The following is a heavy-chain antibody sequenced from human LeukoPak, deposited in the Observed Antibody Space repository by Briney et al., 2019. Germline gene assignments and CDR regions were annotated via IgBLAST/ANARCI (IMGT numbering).Heavy chain of an antibody. D-gene: IGHD3-9*01. Sequence: GGSLRPSCAASGFTFSSYGMHWVRQAPGKGLEWVAVISYDGGNKYYADSVKGRFTISRDNSKNTLYLQMNSLRAEDTAVYYCATDLERDILTGPSRSADAFDIWGQGTMVTVSS. J-gene: IGHJ3*02. CDR1: GFTFSSYG. CDR3: ATDLERDILTGPSRSADAFDI. V-gene: IGHV3-30*03. CDR2: ISYDGGNK.